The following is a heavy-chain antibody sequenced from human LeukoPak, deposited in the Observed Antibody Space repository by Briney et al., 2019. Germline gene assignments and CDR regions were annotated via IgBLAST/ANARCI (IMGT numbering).Heavy chain of an antibody. D-gene: IGHD2-2*01. Sequence: SVKVSCKASGGTFSSYAISWVRQAPGQGLGWMGGIIPIFGTANYAQKFQGRVTITADESTSTAYMELSSLRSEDTAVYYCASRREMQVEPAAIPLPPDYWGQGTLVTVSS. CDR1: GGTFSSYA. CDR3: ASRREMQVEPAAIPLPPDY. J-gene: IGHJ4*02. V-gene: IGHV1-69*01. CDR2: IIPIFGTA.